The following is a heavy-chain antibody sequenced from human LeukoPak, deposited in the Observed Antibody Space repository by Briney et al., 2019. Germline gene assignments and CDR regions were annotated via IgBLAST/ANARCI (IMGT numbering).Heavy chain of an antibody. CDR2: INPSESVK. V-gene: IGHV3-7*03. Sequence: GGSLRLSCAASGFIFTNAWMNWVRQAPGKGLEWVASINPSESVKYYVNSVKGRFTISRGNAKNSLYLQMSNLRAEDTAVYFCARGGGLDVWGQGATVTVSS. D-gene: IGHD3-16*01. CDR3: ARGGGLDV. J-gene: IGHJ6*02. CDR1: GFIFTNAW.